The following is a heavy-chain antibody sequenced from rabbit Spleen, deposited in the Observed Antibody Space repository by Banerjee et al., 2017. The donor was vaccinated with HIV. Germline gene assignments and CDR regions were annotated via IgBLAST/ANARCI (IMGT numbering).Heavy chain of an antibody. CDR3: VRGYDDYGDYTRLDL. D-gene: IGHD2-1*01. Sequence: QEQLEESGGDLVKPEGSLTLTCTASGFSFSSSYYMCWVRQAPGKGLEWIACIYAGGSGSTYYASWAKGRFTISKTSSITVTLQMTSLTAADTATYFCVRGYDDYGDYTRLDLWGQGTLVTVS. J-gene: IGHJ3*01. CDR2: IYAGGSGST. V-gene: IGHV1S45*01. CDR1: GFSFSSSYY.